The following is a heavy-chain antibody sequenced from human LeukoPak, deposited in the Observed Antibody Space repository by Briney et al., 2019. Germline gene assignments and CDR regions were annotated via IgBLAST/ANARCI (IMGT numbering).Heavy chain of an antibody. CDR1: GFTFSSYW. V-gene: IGHV3-74*01. CDR2: INSDGSST. CDR3: ARGWGYSSSSGSPSMFDP. Sequence: PGGSLRLSCAASGFTFSSYWMHWVRQAPGKGLVWVSRINSDGSSTSYADSVKGRFTISRDNAKNTLYLQMNSLRAEDTAVYYCARGWGYSSSSGSPSMFDPWRQGTLVTVSS. J-gene: IGHJ5*02. D-gene: IGHD6-6*01.